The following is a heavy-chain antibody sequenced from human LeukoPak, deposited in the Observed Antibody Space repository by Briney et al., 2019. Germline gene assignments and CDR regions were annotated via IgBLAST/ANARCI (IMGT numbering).Heavy chain of an antibody. CDR1: GYTFTGYY. J-gene: IGHJ6*02. CDR3: ARGELWFGTAYYYYGMDV. Sequence: GASVKVSCKASGYTFTGYYMHWVRQAPGQGLEWMGWINPNSGGTNYAQKFQGWVTMTRDTSISTAYMELSRLRSDDTAVYYCARGELWFGTAYYYYGMDVWGQGTTVTVSS. V-gene: IGHV1-2*04. CDR2: INPNSGGT. D-gene: IGHD3-10*01.